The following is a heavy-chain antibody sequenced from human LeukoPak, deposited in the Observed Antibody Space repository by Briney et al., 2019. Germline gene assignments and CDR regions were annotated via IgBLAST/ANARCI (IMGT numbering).Heavy chain of an antibody. CDR1: GGSISSGSFY. Sequence: SETLSLTCTVPGGSISSGSFYWSWIRQTAGKGLEWIGRIYPSGDSQYSPSFRSRATISLDTRNQFSLKLSSVTAAGTAVYFCARGYDRNGYQSRGFDYWGQGALVNVFS. D-gene: IGHD3-22*01. CDR2: IYPSGDS. CDR3: ARGYDRNGYQSRGFDY. J-gene: IGHJ4*02. V-gene: IGHV4-61*02.